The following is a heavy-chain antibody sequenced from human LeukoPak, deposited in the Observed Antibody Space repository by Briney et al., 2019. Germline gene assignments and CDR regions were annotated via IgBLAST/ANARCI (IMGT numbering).Heavy chain of an antibody. J-gene: IGHJ6*03. D-gene: IGHD3-10*01. V-gene: IGHV3-64*01. CDR2: ISVSGRNT. CDR1: GSSFSTYA. CDR3: ARDHLSMVRGVIIDYYFYYMDV. Sequence: GGSLRLSCAASGSSFSTYAMHWVRQAPGKGLEYVSGISVSGRNTYYANSVKGRFTVSRDNSKNTLYLQMGGLRAEDTAVYYCARDHLSMVRGVIIDYYFYYMDVWGKGTTVTVSS.